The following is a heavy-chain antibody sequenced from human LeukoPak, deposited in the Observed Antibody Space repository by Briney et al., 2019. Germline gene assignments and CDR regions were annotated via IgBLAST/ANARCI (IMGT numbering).Heavy chain of an antibody. D-gene: IGHD1-26*01. CDR3: ARTSSGSFSGEDDY. V-gene: IGHV3-66*01. CDR1: GFTVRRNY. Sequence: PGGSLRLSRAASGFTVRRNYMSWVRQAPGKGLEWVSVIYSGGSTYYADSVKGRFTISRDNSKNTLYLQMNSLRAEDTAVYYCARTSSGSFSGEDDYWGQGTLVTVSS. CDR2: IYSGGST. J-gene: IGHJ4*02.